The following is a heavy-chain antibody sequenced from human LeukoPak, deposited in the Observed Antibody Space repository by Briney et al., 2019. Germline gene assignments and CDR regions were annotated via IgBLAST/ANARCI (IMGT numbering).Heavy chain of an antibody. Sequence: PGGSLRLSCAASGFTFSNYWMSWVRQAPGKGLEWVSSISSSSSYIYYADSVKGRFTISRDNAKNSLYLQMNSLRAEDTAVYYCARDWIAAAGDSAEYFQHWGQGTLVTVSS. V-gene: IGHV3-21*01. CDR3: ARDWIAAAGDSAEYFQH. CDR1: GFTFSNYW. D-gene: IGHD6-13*01. J-gene: IGHJ1*01. CDR2: ISSSSSYI.